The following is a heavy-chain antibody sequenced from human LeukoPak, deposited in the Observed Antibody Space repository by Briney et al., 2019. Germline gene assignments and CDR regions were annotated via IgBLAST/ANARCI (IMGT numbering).Heavy chain of an antibody. Sequence: PGGSLRLSCAASGFTFSEYAMHWVRQAPGKGLEWVSTITDSGESTWFTDSVKGRFTISRDNSKNTLDLQMNSLRAEDTAVYYCARDARGGEKDIVVVPAAHRPTDYWGQGTLVTVSS. CDR2: ITDSGEST. V-gene: IGHV3-23*01. J-gene: IGHJ4*02. CDR1: GFTFSEYA. D-gene: IGHD2-2*01. CDR3: ARDARGGEKDIVVVPAAHRPTDY.